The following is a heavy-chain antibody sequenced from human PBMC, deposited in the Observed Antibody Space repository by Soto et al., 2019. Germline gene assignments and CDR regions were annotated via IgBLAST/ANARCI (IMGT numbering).Heavy chain of an antibody. CDR1: GYTFTSYY. D-gene: IGHD3-3*01. CDR3: ARDITIFGVVLYYYYGMDV. CDR2: INPSGGST. J-gene: IGHJ6*02. V-gene: IGHV1-46*01. Sequence: APEKASCKASGYTFTSYYMHWVRQAPGQGLEWMGIINPSGGSTSYAQKFQGRVTMTRDTSTSTVYMELSSLRSEDTAVYYCARDITIFGVVLYYYYGMDVWGQGTTVTVS.